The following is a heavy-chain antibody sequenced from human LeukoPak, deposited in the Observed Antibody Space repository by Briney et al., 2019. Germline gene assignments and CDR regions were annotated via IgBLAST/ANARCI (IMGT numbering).Heavy chain of an antibody. J-gene: IGHJ4*02. D-gene: IGHD6-6*01. Sequence: GGSLRLSCAASGFTFSNHGMHWVRQAPGKGLEWVANIWYDGSQEYYADTVKGRFTISRDISKNTLYLQMSSLRAEDTAVYYCARDLAAARLDFRGQGTLVTVSS. CDR1: GFTFSNHG. CDR3: ARDLAAARLDF. V-gene: IGHV3-33*01. CDR2: IWYDGSQE.